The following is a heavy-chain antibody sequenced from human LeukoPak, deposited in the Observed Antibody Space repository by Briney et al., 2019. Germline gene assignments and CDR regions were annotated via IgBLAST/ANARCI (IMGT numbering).Heavy chain of an antibody. D-gene: IGHD2-15*01. CDR1: GFTFSSYS. Sequence: GGSLRLSCAASGFTFSSYSMNWVRQAPGKGLEWVSSISSSSSYIYYADSVKGRFTISRDNAKNSLYLQMNSLRAEDTAVYYCARDGGCSGGSCYYLFDYWGQGTLVTVSS. CDR2: ISSSSSYI. V-gene: IGHV3-21*01. CDR3: ARDGGCSGGSCYYLFDY. J-gene: IGHJ4*02.